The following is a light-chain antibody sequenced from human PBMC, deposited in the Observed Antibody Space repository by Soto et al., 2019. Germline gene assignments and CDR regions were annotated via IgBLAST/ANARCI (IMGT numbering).Light chain of an antibody. CDR3: QQSFNTPPIT. V-gene: IGKV1-39*01. Sequence: IQLTQSPSSLSASVGGRVTITCRASQGISSYLAWYQQKPGKAPKLLIFAASTWQSGVPSRFSGSGSGTEFTLTISRLQPEDFATYYCQQSFNTPPITFGQGTRLEIK. J-gene: IGKJ5*01. CDR1: QGISSY. CDR2: AAS.